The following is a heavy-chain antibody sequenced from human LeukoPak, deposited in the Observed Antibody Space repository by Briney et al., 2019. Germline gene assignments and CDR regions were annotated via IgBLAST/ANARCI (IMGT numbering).Heavy chain of an antibody. D-gene: IGHD3-10*01. J-gene: IGHJ4*02. Sequence: PGGSLRLSCAASGFTFSSYAMRWVRQAPGKGLEWVSSLSGSGDVTYYADSVKGRFTISRDNSKNTLYLQMNSLRAEDTAVYYCARLGSGSTLDCWGQGILVTVSS. CDR1: GFTFSSYA. CDR2: LSGSGDVT. V-gene: IGHV3-23*01. CDR3: ARLGSGSTLDC.